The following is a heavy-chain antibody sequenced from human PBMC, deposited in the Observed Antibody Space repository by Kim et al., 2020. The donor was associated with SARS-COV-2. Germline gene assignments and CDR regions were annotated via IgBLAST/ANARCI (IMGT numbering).Heavy chain of an antibody. CDR3: VRGSDDSRGQLDY. Sequence: GGSLRLSCAASGFSFSSHAMHWVRQAPGKGLEYVSATSNNGGGTYYANSVKGRFTISRDNSENTVYLRMVSLRVEDTAVYYCVRGSDDSRGQLDYWGQGTLVTVSS. CDR2: TSNNGGGT. D-gene: IGHD3-22*01. CDR1: GFSFSSHA. V-gene: IGHV3-64*01. J-gene: IGHJ4*02.